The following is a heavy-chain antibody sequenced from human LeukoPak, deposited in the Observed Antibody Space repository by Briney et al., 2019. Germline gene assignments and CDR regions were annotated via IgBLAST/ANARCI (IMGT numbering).Heavy chain of an antibody. CDR3: ATTTIRLGY. V-gene: IGHV4-39*07. CDR2: MYYRGST. J-gene: IGHJ4*02. Sequence: PSETLSLTCTVSGGSISSHYWGWIRQPPGKGLEWIGSMYYRGSTHHNPSLKSRVTISVDTSKNQFSLKLSSVTAADTAVYYCATTTIRLGYWGQGTLVTVSS. CDR1: GGSISSHY. D-gene: IGHD1-26*01.